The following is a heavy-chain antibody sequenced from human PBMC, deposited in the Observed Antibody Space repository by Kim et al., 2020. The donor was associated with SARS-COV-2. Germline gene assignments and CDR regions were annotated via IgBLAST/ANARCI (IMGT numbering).Heavy chain of an antibody. Sequence: GGSLRLSCAASGFTFSSYGMHWVRQAPGKGLEWVAVISYDGSNKYYADSVKGRFTISRDNSKNTLYLQMNSLRAEDTAVYYCAREVISSWSPHYYYGMDVWGQGTTVTVSS. D-gene: IGHD6-13*01. CDR1: GFTFSSYG. CDR3: AREVISSWSPHYYYGMDV. V-gene: IGHV3-33*05. J-gene: IGHJ6*02. CDR2: ISYDGSNK.